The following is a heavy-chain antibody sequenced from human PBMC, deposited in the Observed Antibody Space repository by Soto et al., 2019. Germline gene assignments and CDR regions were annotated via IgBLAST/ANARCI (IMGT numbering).Heavy chain of an antibody. CDR3: ATLPPRIVVTLLPIPT. J-gene: IGHJ5*02. Sequence: QVQLRESGPGLVKTSGTLSLTCVVSGGSISSTNWWTWVRQPPGKGLGWIGEIYHSGSPTFSPSPRGRATISVDKSNNQFSLRLISVTAADTTVYYCATLPPRIVVTLLPIPTWGQGILVTVSS. D-gene: IGHD2-21*01. CDR1: GGSISSTNW. CDR2: IYHSGSP. V-gene: IGHV4-4*02.